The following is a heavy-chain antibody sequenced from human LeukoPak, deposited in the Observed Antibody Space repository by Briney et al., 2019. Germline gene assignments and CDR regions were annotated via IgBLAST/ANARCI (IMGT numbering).Heavy chain of an antibody. CDR2: ISSSGSTI. CDR3: ARALSTYQLGEYSYYYGMDV. D-gene: IGHD2-2*01. Sequence: GGSLRLSCAASGLTFSSYEMNWVRQAPGKGLEWVSYISSSGSTIYYADSVKGRFTISGDNAKNSLYLQMNSLRAEDTAVYYCARALSTYQLGEYSYYYGMDVWGQGTTVTVSS. J-gene: IGHJ6*02. V-gene: IGHV3-48*03. CDR1: GLTFSSYE.